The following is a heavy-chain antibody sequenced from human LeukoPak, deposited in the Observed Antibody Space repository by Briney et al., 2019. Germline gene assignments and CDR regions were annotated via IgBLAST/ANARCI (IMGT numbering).Heavy chain of an antibody. CDR3: ARDQGRGPFDY. V-gene: IGHV3-23*01. CDR2: ISGSGGST. CDR1: GFTFSSYG. J-gene: IGHJ4*02. Sequence: GGSLRLSCAASGFTFSSYGMSWVRQAPGKGLEWVSAISGSGGSTYYADSVKGRFTISRDNSKNTLYLQMNSLRAEDTAVYYCARDQGRGPFDYWGQGTLVTVSS. D-gene: IGHD3-10*01.